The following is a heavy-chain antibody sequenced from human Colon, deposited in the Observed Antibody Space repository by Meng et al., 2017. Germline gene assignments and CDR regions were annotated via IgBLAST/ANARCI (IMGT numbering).Heavy chain of an antibody. CDR3: ASFPPPGKQWLVTDY. J-gene: IGHJ4*02. V-gene: IGHV4-4*02. Sequence: QGQLQESGPGLVEPSGTLSLTCAVSGGSISSSNWWSWVLQPPGKGLEWIGEIYHSGSTNYNPSLKSRVTISVDKSKNQFSLKLSSVTAADTAVYYCASFPPPGKQWLVTDYWGQGTLVTVSS. CDR1: GGSISSSNW. D-gene: IGHD6-19*01. CDR2: IYHSGST.